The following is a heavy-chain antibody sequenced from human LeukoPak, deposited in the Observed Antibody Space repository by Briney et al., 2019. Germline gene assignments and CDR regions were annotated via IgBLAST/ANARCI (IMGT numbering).Heavy chain of an antibody. J-gene: IGHJ2*01. CDR3: ARPFYYDSSGSWYFDL. D-gene: IGHD3-22*01. CDR2: IYYSGST. CDR1: GGSFSSYY. Sequence: PSETLSLTCAVYGGSFSSYYWGWIRQPPGKGLEWIGSIYYSGSTYYNPSLKSRVTISVDTSKNQFSLKLSSVTAADTAVYYCARPFYYDSSGSWYFDLWGRGTLVTVSS. V-gene: IGHV4-39*01.